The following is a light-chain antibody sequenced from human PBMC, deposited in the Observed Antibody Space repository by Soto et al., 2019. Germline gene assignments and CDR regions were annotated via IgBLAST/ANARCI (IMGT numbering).Light chain of an antibody. CDR2: DVS. V-gene: IGLV2-14*03. J-gene: IGLJ1*01. CDR3: GSYSSSAPPYV. Sequence: QSALTQPASVSGSPGQSITISCTGSSSDVGGYNYVSWYLQHPDRAPKLIVYDVSARPSGVSFRFSGSKSGNTASLTISALQAEDEGDDYSGSYSSSAPPYVFGTGTKLTVL. CDR1: SSDVGGYNY.